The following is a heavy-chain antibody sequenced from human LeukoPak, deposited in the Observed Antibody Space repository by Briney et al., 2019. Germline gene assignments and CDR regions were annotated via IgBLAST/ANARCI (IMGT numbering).Heavy chain of an antibody. V-gene: IGHV1-69*05. CDR1: GGTFSSYA. CDR2: IIPIFGTA. J-gene: IGHJ4*02. Sequence: ASVKVSCKASGGTFSSYAISWVRQAPGQGLEWMGGIIPIFGTANYAQKLQGRVTMTTDTSTSTAYMELRSLRSDDTAVYYCARHKVAGYSSSWYRYWGQGTLVTVSS. CDR3: ARHKVAGYSSSWYRY. D-gene: IGHD6-13*01.